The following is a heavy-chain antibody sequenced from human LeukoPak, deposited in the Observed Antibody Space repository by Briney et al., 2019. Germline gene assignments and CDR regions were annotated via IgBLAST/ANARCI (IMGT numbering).Heavy chain of an antibody. D-gene: IGHD6-6*01. CDR3: ARDRSYSSSSLDY. CDR1: GFSVSNYY. Sequence: PGGSLRLSCAGSGFSVSNYYMSWVRQAPGKGLEWVSLIRDSGETFYADSVKGRFTISRDNSKNSLYLQMNSLRAEDTALYYCARDRSYSSSSLDYWGQGTLVTVSS. J-gene: IGHJ4*02. CDR2: IRDSGET. V-gene: IGHV3-53*01.